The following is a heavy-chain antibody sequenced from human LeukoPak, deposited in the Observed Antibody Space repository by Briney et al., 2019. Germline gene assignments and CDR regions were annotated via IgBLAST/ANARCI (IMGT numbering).Heavy chain of an antibody. J-gene: IGHJ4*01. V-gene: IGHV3-33*01. Sequence: PGGSLRRSCVASGFIFSHYGMHWVRQAPGKGLEWVAVIWSDGSNRFYAGSVKGRFTISRDNSQNTVFLQMNSLRAEDTAMYYCARDAQRGFDYSNSLKYWGHGILVTVSS. CDR1: GFIFSHYG. CDR2: IWSDGSNR. CDR3: ARDAQRGFDYSNSLKY. D-gene: IGHD4-11*01.